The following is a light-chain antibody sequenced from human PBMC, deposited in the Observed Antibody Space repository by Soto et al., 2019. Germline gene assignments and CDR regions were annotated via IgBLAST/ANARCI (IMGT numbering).Light chain of an antibody. J-gene: IGKJ1*01. CDR2: AAF. Sequence: DIQMTQSPFSLSASVGDRVTIACRSSQSINRDLNWYQQKPGKAPNLLIYAAFTLESGVPSRFSGSGSGTDFTLTISSLQLEDFATYYCKQSYNVHSWTFGQGTKVDIK. CDR3: KQSYNVHSWT. CDR1: QSINRD. V-gene: IGKV1-39*01.